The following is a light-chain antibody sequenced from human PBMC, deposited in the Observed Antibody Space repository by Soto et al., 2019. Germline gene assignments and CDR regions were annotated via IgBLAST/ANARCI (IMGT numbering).Light chain of an antibody. J-gene: IGLJ2*01. CDR1: ISDLGAYNY. CDR2: DVS. V-gene: IGLV2-14*03. CDR3: SAYTSSNTLV. Sequence: QSALTQPASVSGSPGQSITISCTGTISDLGAYNYVSWYQQHPGRAPKLMIYDVSNRPSGVSNRFSASKSGKTASLTISGLQAEDEADYYCSAYTSSNTLVFGGGTKLTVL.